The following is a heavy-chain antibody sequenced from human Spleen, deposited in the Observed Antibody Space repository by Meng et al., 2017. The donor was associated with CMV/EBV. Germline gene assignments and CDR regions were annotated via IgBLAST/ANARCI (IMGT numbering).Heavy chain of an antibody. CDR3: ASRRGYSYGSYNY. CDR1: GGTFSSYA. J-gene: IGHJ4*02. V-gene: IGHV1-69*12. D-gene: IGHD5-18*01. CDR2: IIPIFGTA. Sequence: QGQLVRSGGEVKKPGSSGKVSCKASGGTFSSYAISWVRQAPGQGLEWMGGIIPIFGTANYAQKFQGRVTITADESTSTAYMELSSLRSEDTAVYYCASRRGYSYGSYNYWGQGTLVTVSS.